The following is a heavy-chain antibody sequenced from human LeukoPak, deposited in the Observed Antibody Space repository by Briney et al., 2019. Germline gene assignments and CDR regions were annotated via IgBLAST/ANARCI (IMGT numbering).Heavy chain of an antibody. J-gene: IGHJ3*01. Sequence: SETLSLTCTVSGASINSYYWSWIRQPPGKGLQWIAYLYYSGSNNFNPSLKSRLTIPVDTSKNQFSLKLNSVTAADTAMYYCARSGTRPSGGAFDLWGQGTMVTVSS. D-gene: IGHD1-26*01. CDR2: LYYSGSN. V-gene: IGHV4-59*08. CDR1: GASINSYY. CDR3: ARSGTRPSGGAFDL.